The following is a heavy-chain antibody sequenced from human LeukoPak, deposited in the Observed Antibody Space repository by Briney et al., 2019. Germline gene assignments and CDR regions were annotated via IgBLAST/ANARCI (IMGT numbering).Heavy chain of an antibody. CDR1: GYTFTSYG. Sequence: ASVKVSCKASGYTFTSYGISWVRQAPGQGLEWMGWISAYNGNTNYAQKLQGRVTMTTDTSTSTAYMELRSLRSDDTAVYYCASQNAYYYDSSGYFQLYYYYMDVWGKGTTVTVSS. CDR3: ASQNAYYYDSSGYFQLYYYYMDV. CDR2: ISAYNGNT. D-gene: IGHD3-22*01. V-gene: IGHV1-18*01. J-gene: IGHJ6*03.